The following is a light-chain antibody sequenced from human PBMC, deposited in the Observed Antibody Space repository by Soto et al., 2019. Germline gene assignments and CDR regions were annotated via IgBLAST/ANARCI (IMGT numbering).Light chain of an antibody. CDR2: GAS. Sequence: EIVLTQSPATLSLSPGERATLSCRASQSVSSNLAWYQQKPGQAPRLLIYGASSRATGIPDRFSGSGSGTDFTLTIRRLEPEDFAVYYCQQYGSSYPWTFGQGTKV. CDR3: QQYGSSYPWT. CDR1: QSVSSN. V-gene: IGKV3-20*01. J-gene: IGKJ1*01.